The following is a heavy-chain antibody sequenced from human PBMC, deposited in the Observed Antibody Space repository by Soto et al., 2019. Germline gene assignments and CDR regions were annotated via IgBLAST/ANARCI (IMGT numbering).Heavy chain of an antibody. V-gene: IGHV1-46*01. CDR1: GYTFTSYY. J-gene: IGHJ3*02. D-gene: IGHD3-22*01. Sequence: ASVKVSCKASGYTFTSYYMHWVRQAPGQGLEWMGIINPSGGSTSYAQKFQGRVTMTRDTSTSTVYMELSSLGSEDTAVYYCARGYYYDSSGYGIDAFDIWGQGTMVTVSS. CDR2: INPSGGST. CDR3: ARGYYYDSSGYGIDAFDI.